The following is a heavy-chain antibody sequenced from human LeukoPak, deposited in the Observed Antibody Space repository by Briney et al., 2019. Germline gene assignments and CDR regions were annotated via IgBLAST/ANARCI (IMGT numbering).Heavy chain of an antibody. CDR3: ARDGVGMVRGVPLDY. CDR1: GYTFTSYY. Sequence: ASVKVSCKASGYTFTSYYMHWVRQAPGQGLGWMGIINPSGGSTSYAQKFQGRVTMTRDTSTSTVYMELSSLRSEDTAVYYCARDGVGMVRGVPLDYWGQGTLVTVSS. D-gene: IGHD3-10*01. CDR2: INPSGGST. J-gene: IGHJ4*02. V-gene: IGHV1-46*01.